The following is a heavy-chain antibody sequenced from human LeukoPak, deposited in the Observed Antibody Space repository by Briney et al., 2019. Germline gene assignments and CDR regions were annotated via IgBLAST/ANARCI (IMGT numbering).Heavy chain of an antibody. CDR2: ISGSGGST. CDR3: AKDPYCSSTSCYPGVYFDY. V-gene: IGHV3-23*01. CDR1: GFTFSSYA. D-gene: IGHD2-2*01. J-gene: IGHJ4*02. Sequence: GGSLRLSCAASGFTFSSYAMSWVRQAPGKGLEWVSAISGSGGSTYYADSVKGRFTIPRDNSKNTLYLQMNSLRAEDTAVYYCAKDPYCSSTSCYPGVYFDYWGQGTLVTVSS.